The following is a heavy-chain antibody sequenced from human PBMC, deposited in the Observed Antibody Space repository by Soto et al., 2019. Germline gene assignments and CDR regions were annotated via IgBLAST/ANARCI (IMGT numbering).Heavy chain of an antibody. CDR3: ARDRGVIAAALRVYYGMDV. Sequence: QVQLVESGGGVVQPGRSLRLSCAASGFTFSSYGMHWVRQAPGKGLEWVAGIWYDGSNKYYADSVKGRFTISRDNSKNTPYLQVNSLRAEDTAVYYCARDRGVIAAALRVYYGMDVWGQGTTVTVSS. CDR1: GFTFSSYG. J-gene: IGHJ6*02. D-gene: IGHD6-13*01. CDR2: IWYDGSNK. V-gene: IGHV3-33*01.